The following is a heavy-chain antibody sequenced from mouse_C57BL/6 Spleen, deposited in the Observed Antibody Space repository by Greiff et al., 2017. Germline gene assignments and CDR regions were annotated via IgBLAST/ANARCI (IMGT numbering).Heavy chain of an antibody. J-gene: IGHJ3*01. D-gene: IGHD1-1*01. CDR2: IYPGDGDT. Sequence: QVQLQQSGAELVKPGASVKISCKASGYAFSSYWWNWVKQRPGKGLEWIGQIYPGDGDTNYNGKFKGKATLTADKSSSTAYMQLSSLTSEDSAVYFCAREGLTTVPFAYWGQGTLVTVSA. V-gene: IGHV1-80*01. CDR1: GYAFSSYW. CDR3: AREGLTTVPFAY.